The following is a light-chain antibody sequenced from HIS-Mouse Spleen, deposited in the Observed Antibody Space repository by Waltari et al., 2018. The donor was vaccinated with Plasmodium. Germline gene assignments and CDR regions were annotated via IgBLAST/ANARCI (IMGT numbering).Light chain of an antibody. CDR1: SSDVGSYNL. Sequence: QSALTQPASVSGSPGQSITISCPGTSSDVGSYNLVSWYQQHPGKAPKLMIYEGSKRPSGVSNRLSGDKSGNTASLTISGLQAEDEADYYCCSYAGSSTFVFGGGTKLTVL. CDR3: CSYAGSSTFV. CDR2: EGS. J-gene: IGLJ3*02. V-gene: IGLV2-23*03.